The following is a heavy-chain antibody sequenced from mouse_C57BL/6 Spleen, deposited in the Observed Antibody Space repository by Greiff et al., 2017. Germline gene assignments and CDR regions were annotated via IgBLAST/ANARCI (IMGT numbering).Heavy chain of an antibody. J-gene: IGHJ1*03. CDR3: ARDALAAFDV. Sequence: EVQLVESGGGLVQSGRSLRLSCATSGFTFSDFYMEWVRQAPGKGLEWIAASRNKANDYTTEYSASVKGRFIVSRDTSQSILYLQMNALRAEDTAIYYCARDALAAFDVWGTGTTVTVSS. D-gene: IGHD6-1*01. CDR1: GFTFSDFY. CDR2: SRNKANDYTT. V-gene: IGHV7-1*01.